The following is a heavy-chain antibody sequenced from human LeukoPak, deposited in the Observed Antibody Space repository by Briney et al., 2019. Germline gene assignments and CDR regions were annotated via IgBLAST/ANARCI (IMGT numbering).Heavy chain of an antibody. V-gene: IGHV4-34*01. D-gene: IGHD2-15*01. J-gene: IGHJ6*02. CDR2: INHSGST. CDR3: AGYCSGGSCYSGYYYYGMDV. Sequence: SETLSLTCAVYGGSFSGYYWSWIRQPPGKGLERIGEINHSGSTNYNPSLKSRVTISVDTSKNQFSLKLSSVTAADTAVYYCAGYCSGGSCYSGYYYYGMDVWGQGTTVTVSS. CDR1: GGSFSGYY.